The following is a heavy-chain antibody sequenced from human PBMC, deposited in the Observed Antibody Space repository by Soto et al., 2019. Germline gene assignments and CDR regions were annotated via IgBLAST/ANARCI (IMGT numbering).Heavy chain of an antibody. Sequence: ASVNVSCKASGGTFSSYAISWVRQAPGQGLEWMGGIIPIFGTANYAQKFQGRVTITADESTSTAYMELSSLRSEDTAVYYCARLFSDSSGYYLDYWGQGTLVTVSS. CDR3: ARLFSDSSGYYLDY. J-gene: IGHJ4*02. V-gene: IGHV1-69*13. D-gene: IGHD3-22*01. CDR1: GGTFSSYA. CDR2: IIPIFGTA.